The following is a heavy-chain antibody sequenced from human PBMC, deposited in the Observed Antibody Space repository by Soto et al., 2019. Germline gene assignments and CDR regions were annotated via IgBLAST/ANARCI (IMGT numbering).Heavy chain of an antibody. CDR2: IYPGDSDT. Sequence: GESLKISCKGSGYSFTSYWIGWVRQMPGKGLEWMGIIYPGDSDTRYSPSFQGQVTISADKSISTAYLQWSSLKASDTAMYYCARAPFSGWYYYGMDVWGQGTTVTVSS. CDR3: ARAPFSGWYYYGMDV. J-gene: IGHJ6*02. V-gene: IGHV5-51*01. CDR1: GYSFTSYW. D-gene: IGHD6-19*01.